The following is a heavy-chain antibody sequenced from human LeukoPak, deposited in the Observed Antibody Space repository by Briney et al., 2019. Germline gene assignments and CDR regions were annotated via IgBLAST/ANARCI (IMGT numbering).Heavy chain of an antibody. J-gene: IGHJ3*02. Sequence: GGSLRLSCTASGFAFGDYAMSWVRQAPGKGLEWVGFIRSKAYGGTTEYAASVKGRFTISRDDSKSIAYLQMYSLKTEDTAVYYCTRDPRGSYGPDAFDIWGQGTMVTVSS. CDR3: TRDPRGSYGPDAFDI. V-gene: IGHV3-49*04. D-gene: IGHD1-26*01. CDR2: IRSKAYGGTT. CDR1: GFAFGDYA.